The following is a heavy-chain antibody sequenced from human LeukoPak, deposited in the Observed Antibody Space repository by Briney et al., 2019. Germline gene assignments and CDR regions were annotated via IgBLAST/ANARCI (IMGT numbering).Heavy chain of an antibody. D-gene: IGHD3-22*01. CDR1: GYTFTSYD. J-gene: IGHJ6*02. CDR2: MNPNSGNT. Sequence: ASVKVSCKASGYTFTSYDISWVRQATGQGLEWMGWMNPNSGNTGYAQKFQGRVTMTRNTSISTAYMELSSLRSEDTAVYYCARSFYDSSGSVGMDVWGQGTTVTVSS. CDR3: ARSFYDSSGSVGMDV. V-gene: IGHV1-8*01.